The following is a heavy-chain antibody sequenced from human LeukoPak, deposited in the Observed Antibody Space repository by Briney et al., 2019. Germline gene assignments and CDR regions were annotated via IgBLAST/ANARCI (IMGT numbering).Heavy chain of an antibody. D-gene: IGHD2/OR15-2a*01. CDR2: IYHSGST. V-gene: IGHV4-38-2*01. CDR1: GYSISSGYY. CDR3: ARWGLRSNWYFDL. Sequence: KPSETLSLTCAVSGYSISSGYYWGWIRQPPGKGLEWIGSIYHSGSTYYNPSLKSRVTISVDTSKNQFSLKLSSVTAADMAVYYCARWGLRSNWYFDLWGRGTLVTVSS. J-gene: IGHJ2*01.